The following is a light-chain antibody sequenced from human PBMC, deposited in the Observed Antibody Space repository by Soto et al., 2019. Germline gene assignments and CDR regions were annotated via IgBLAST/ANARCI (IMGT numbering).Light chain of an antibody. CDR2: AAS. J-gene: IGKJ1*01. CDR3: QQSYSTPRT. Sequence: DIQMTQSPSSLSASVGDRVTITCRASQSISNYLNWYQQKPGKAPKLLMYAASSLQSGVPSRFSGSGSGTDFSLTISSLQHEDFATYYCQQSYSTPRTFGQGTKVEIK. V-gene: IGKV1-39*01. CDR1: QSISNY.